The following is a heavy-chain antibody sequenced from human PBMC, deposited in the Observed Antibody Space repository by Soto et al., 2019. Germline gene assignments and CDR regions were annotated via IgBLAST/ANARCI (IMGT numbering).Heavy chain of an antibody. J-gene: IGHJ6*02. CDR3: ASRIPPPRGSDDYGDYEPMYYYYGMDV. Sequence: GGSLRLSCAASGFTFSSYGMHWVRQAPGKGLEWVAVIWYDGSNKYYADSVKGRFTISRDNSKNTLYLQMNSLRAEDTAVYYCASRIPPPRGSDDYGDYEPMYYYYGMDVWGQGTTVTVSS. CDR2: IWYDGSNK. CDR1: GFTFSSYG. V-gene: IGHV3-33*01. D-gene: IGHD4-17*01.